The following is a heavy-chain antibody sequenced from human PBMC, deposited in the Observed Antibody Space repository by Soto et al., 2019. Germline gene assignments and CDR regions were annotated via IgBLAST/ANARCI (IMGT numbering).Heavy chain of an antibody. CDR2: IYYSGST. CDR3: ARYCSGGSCYNYYGMDV. V-gene: IGHV4-30-4*01. D-gene: IGHD2-15*01. CDR1: GGSISSGDYY. J-gene: IGHJ6*02. Sequence: SETLSLTCSVSGGSISSGDYYCSWIRQPAGKGLERIGYIYYSGSTYYNPSLKSRVTISVDTSKNHFSLKLSSVTASDTAVYYCARYCSGGSCYNYYGMDVWGQGTTVTVSS.